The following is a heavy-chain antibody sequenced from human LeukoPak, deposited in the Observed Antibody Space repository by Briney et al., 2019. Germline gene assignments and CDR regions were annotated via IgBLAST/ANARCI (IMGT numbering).Heavy chain of an antibody. J-gene: IGHJ6*02. D-gene: IGHD2-15*01. CDR1: GYTFTSYG. Sequence: ASVKVSCKASGYTFTSYGISWVRQAPGQGLEWMGWISAYNGNTNYAQKLQGRVTMTTDTSTSTAYMELRSLRSDDTAVYYCARDGVVVAATRIYYYYGMVVWGQGTTVTVSS. CDR2: ISAYNGNT. CDR3: ARDGVVVAATRIYYYYGMVV. V-gene: IGHV1-18*01.